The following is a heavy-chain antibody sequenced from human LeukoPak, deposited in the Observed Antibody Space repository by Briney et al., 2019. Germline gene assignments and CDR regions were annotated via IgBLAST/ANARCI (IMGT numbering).Heavy chain of an antibody. CDR2: IYYTGST. CDR3: AAAPNVYYYDY. Sequence: SESLSLTCTVSGGSISSYYWSWIRQPPGKGLEWIGYIYYTGSTNYNPSLKSRVTMSVDMSKNQFSLRLTSVTAADTAVYYCAAAPNVYYYDYWGQGTLVTVSS. J-gene: IGHJ4*02. V-gene: IGHV4-59*08. D-gene: IGHD2-8*01. CDR1: GGSISSYY.